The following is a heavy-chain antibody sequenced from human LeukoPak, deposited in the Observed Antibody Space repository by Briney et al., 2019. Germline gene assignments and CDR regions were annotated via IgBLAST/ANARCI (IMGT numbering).Heavy chain of an antibody. D-gene: IGHD3-9*01. CDR3: ATYWKDILTGYYMNWFYP. CDR1: GYTLTELS. J-gene: IGHJ5*02. Sequence: ASVKVSCKVSGYTLTELSMHWVRQAPGKGLEWMGGFDPEDGETIYAQKFQGRVTMTEDTSTDTAYMELSSLRSEDTAVYYCATYWKDILTGYYMNWFYPWGQGTLVTVSS. V-gene: IGHV1-24*01. CDR2: FDPEDGET.